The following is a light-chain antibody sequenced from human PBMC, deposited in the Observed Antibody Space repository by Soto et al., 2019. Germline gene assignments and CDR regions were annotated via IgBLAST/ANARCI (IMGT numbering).Light chain of an antibody. CDR3: SSYTSSTAYI. CDR1: SSDVGGYSY. V-gene: IGLV2-14*03. Sequence: QSVLTPPASVSWSPGQSITISCTGTSSDVGGYSYVSWYQQHPGDAPKLMIYHVTNRPSGVSDRFSGSKSGNTASLTISGLQAEDEADYYCSSYTSSTAYIFGTGIKVTVL. CDR2: HVT. J-gene: IGLJ1*01.